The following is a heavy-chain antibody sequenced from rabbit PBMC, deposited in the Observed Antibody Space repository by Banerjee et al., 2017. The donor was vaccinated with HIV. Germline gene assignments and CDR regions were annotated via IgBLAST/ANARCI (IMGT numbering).Heavy chain of an antibody. CDR3: ARANGISIVYLDL. J-gene: IGHJ4*01. D-gene: IGHD1-1*01. V-gene: IGHV1S40*01. CDR2: IYTGDGNT. Sequence: QSLEESGGDLVKPGASLTLTCTASGFSFSSSYYMCWVRQAPGKGLEWIACIYTGDGNTYYASWAKGRFTISKTSTTVTLQMTSLTAADTATYFCARANGISIVYLDLWGPGTLVTVS. CDR1: GFSFSSSYY.